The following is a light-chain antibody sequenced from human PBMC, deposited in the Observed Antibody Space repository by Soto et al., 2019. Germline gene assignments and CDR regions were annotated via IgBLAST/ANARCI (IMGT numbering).Light chain of an antibody. CDR3: QSWGTGILV. J-gene: IGLJ2*01. CDR2: LNSDGSH. V-gene: IGLV4-69*01. CDR1: SGHSSYD. Sequence: QLVLTQSPSASASLGASVKLTCTLSSGHSSYDIAWHQQQPEKGNRYLMQLNSDGSHSKGGGLPDLFSCSSAGAERYITISSLPAEEEADYYCQSWGTGILVFGGGTKLTVL.